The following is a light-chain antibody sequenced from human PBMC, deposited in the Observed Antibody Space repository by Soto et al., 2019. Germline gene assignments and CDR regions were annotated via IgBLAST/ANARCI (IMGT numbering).Light chain of an antibody. V-gene: IGKV3-20*01. CDR3: QQYGSSPRT. CDR2: GAS. Sequence: IVLTQSTATLSLSPGKRATLSCRASQSVSSNLAWYQQKPGQAPRLLIYGASSRATGIPDRFSGSGSGTDFTLCITRLEPEDFAVYYCQQYGSSPRTFGQGTKVDIK. J-gene: IGKJ1*01. CDR1: QSVSSN.